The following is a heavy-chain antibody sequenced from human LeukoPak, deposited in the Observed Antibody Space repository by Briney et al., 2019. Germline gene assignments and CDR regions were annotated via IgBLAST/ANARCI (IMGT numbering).Heavy chain of an antibody. CDR1: GYTFTSYD. CDR3: ARSSELRRIDY. J-gene: IGHJ4*02. D-gene: IGHD1-7*01. Sequence: ASVKVSCKASGYTFTSYDINWVRQATGQGLEWMGWMNPNSGNTGYAQEFKGRVTITRNTSISTAYMELSHLRFEDTAVYFCARSSELRRIDYWGQGTLVTVFS. CDR2: MNPNSGNT. V-gene: IGHV1-8*01.